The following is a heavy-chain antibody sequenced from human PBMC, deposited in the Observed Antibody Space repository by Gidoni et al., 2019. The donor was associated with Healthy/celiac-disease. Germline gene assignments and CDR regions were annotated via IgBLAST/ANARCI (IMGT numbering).Heavy chain of an antibody. J-gene: IGHJ5*02. Sequence: EVQLVESGGGLVKPGGSLRLSCAASGFTSSSYSMNWVRQAPGKGLEWVSSISSSSSYIYYADSVKGRFTISRDNAKNSLYLQMNSLRAEDTAVYYCARDLVRVSGIAARRPNWFDPWGQGTLVTVSS. V-gene: IGHV3-21*01. CDR2: ISSSSSYI. CDR3: ARDLVRVSGIAARRPNWFDP. CDR1: GFTSSSYS. D-gene: IGHD6-6*01.